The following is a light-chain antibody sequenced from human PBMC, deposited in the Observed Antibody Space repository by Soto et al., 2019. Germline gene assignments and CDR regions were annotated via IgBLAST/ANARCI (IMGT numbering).Light chain of an antibody. V-gene: IGLV4-60*02. Sequence: QLVLTQSSSASASLGSSVKLTCTLSSGHRSYIIAWHQQRPGKAPRYLMKFEGSGSYNKGSGVPDRFSGSSSGADRYLTISNLQFEDEADYYCETWDSNTRVFGGGTKLTVL. CDR1: SGHRSYI. CDR2: FEGSGSY. CDR3: ETWDSNTRV. J-gene: IGLJ2*01.